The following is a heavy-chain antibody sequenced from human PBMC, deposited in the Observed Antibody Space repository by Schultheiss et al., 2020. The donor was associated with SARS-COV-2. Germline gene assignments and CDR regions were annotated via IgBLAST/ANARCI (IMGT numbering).Heavy chain of an antibody. D-gene: IGHD4-17*01. CDR3: ATHDYGDYVGGY. V-gene: IGHV1-69*13. Sequence: SVKVSCKASGYTFTSYYMHWVRQAPGQGLEWMGGIIPIFGTANYAQKFQGRVTITADESTSTAYMELSSLRSDDTAVYYCATHDYGDYVGGYWGQGTLVTVSS. CDR2: IIPIFGTA. J-gene: IGHJ4*02. CDR1: GYTFTSYY.